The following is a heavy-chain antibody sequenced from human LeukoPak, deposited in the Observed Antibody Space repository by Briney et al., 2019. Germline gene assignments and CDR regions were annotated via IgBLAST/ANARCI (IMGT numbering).Heavy chain of an antibody. CDR2: LYHSGST. Sequence: SETLSLTCTVSGGSISTPGYYWGWIRQPPGKRLEWIGSLYHSGSTYYKPSLKSRATISVDKSKNQCSLKLRSVTAADTAVYYCARHALATVTDPSFDYWGQGTLVTVSS. CDR3: ARHALATVTDPSFDY. J-gene: IGHJ4*02. CDR1: GGSISTPGYY. V-gene: IGHV4-39*01. D-gene: IGHD2-21*02.